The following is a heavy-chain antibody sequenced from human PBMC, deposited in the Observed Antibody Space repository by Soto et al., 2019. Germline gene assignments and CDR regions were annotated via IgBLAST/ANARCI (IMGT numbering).Heavy chain of an antibody. CDR1: GYTFTSYG. D-gene: IGHD2-8*01. CDR3: ARGMYGDY. J-gene: IGHJ4*02. CDR2: ISAHDGNT. V-gene: IGHV1-18*01. Sequence: QVHLVQSGAEVKKPGASVKVSCKASGYTFTSYGITWVRQAPGQGLEWMGWISAHDGNTDYAQKLQGRVIVTRDTSTSTAYMELRSLRSDDTAVYYCARGMYGDYWGQGALVTVSS.